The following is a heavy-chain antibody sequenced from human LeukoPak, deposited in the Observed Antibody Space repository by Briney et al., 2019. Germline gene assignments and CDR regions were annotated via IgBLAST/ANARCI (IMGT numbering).Heavy chain of an antibody. CDR1: ASAFSRLT. CDR3: ASTVHGSTSDSEGYYPKWFDP. D-gene: IGHD3-3*01. CDR2: ISTSSNYI. Sequence: GGSLRLSCTASASAFSRLTMNWFRQSPGKGLEWVSSISTSSNYIFYTDSVKGRFNISRDNTKNSLFLDMTRLRNEDTAVYYCASTVHGSTSDSEGYYPKWFDPRGQGTVVTVSS. J-gene: IGHJ5*01. V-gene: IGHV3-21*01.